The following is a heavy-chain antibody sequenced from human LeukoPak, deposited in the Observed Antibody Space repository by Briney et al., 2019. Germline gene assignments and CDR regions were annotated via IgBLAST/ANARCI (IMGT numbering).Heavy chain of an antibody. CDR2: ISSSSSYI. Sequence: GGSLRLSCAASGFTFSSYSMNWVRQAPGKGLEWVSSISSSSSYIYYADSVKGRFTISRDNAKNSLYLQMYSPRAEDTAVYYCARDPDYSIGSYWGQGTLVTVSS. D-gene: IGHD4-11*01. V-gene: IGHV3-21*01. CDR1: GFTFSSYS. CDR3: ARDPDYSIGSY. J-gene: IGHJ4*02.